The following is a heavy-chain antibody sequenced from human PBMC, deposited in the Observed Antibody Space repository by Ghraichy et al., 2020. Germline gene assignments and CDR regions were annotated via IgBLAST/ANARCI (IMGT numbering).Heavy chain of an antibody. Sequence: SETLSLTCAVYGGSFSGYYWSWIRQPPGKGLEWIGEINHSGSTNYNPSLKSRVTISVDTSKNQFSLKLSSVTAADTAVYYCARFLTGYYMTQGGYYFDYWGQGTLVTVSS. D-gene: IGHD3-9*01. V-gene: IGHV4-34*01. J-gene: IGHJ4*02. CDR1: GGSFSGYY. CDR2: INHSGST. CDR3: ARFLTGYYMTQGGYYFDY.